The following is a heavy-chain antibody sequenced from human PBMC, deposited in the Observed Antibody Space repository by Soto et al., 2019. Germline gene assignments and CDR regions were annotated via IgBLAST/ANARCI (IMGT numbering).Heavy chain of an antibody. CDR1: GGTFSSYA. CDR3: ASHFGDCSSTSCSRDYGMDV. CDR2: IIPIFGTA. J-gene: IGHJ6*02. Sequence: SVKVSCKASGGTFSSYAISWVRQAPGQGLERMGGIIPIFGTANYAQKFQGRVTITADESTSTAYMELSSLRSEDTAVYYCASHFGDCSSTSCSRDYGMDVWGQG. V-gene: IGHV1-69*13. D-gene: IGHD2-2*01.